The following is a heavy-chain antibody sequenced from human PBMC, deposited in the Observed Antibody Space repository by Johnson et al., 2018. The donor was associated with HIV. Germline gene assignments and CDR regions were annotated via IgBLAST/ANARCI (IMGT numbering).Heavy chain of an antibody. D-gene: IGHD3-3*01. CDR1: GFTFSSYW. Sequence: VQLVESGGGLVQPGGSLRLSCAASGFTFSSYWMSWVRQAPGKGLEWVANIKQDGSEKYYVDSVKGRFTISRDNAKNSLYLQMNSLRAEDTAGYYCAREQFLESDAFDIWGQGTMVTVSS. CDR2: IKQDGSEK. J-gene: IGHJ3*02. CDR3: AREQFLESDAFDI. V-gene: IGHV3-7*01.